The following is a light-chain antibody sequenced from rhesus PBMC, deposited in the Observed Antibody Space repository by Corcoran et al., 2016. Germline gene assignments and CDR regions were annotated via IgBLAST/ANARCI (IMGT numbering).Light chain of an antibody. V-gene: IGKV1-22*01. CDR1: QGISSW. CDR3: LQYSSSPYN. Sequence: DIQMTQSPSSLSASVGDTVTITCQASQGISSWLGWYQQTPGKAPKLLIYKASTLQSGVPSRFSGSGSGTGFTLTISSLQPEDFATYYCLQYSSSPYNFGQGTKVESK. CDR2: KAS. J-gene: IGKJ2*01.